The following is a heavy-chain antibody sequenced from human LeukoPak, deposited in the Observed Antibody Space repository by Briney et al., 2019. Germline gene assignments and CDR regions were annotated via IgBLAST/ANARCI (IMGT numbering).Heavy chain of an antibody. D-gene: IGHD3-3*01. CDR1: GGSISSSSYY. Sequence: PSETLSLTCTVSGGSISSSSYYWGWIRQPPGKGLEWIGSIYYSGSTYYNPSLKSRVTISVDTSKNQFSLKLSSVTAADTVVYYCARLPADFWSGDDYYYYGMDVWGQGTTVTVSS. J-gene: IGHJ6*02. V-gene: IGHV4-39*01. CDR3: ARLPADFWSGDDYYYYGMDV. CDR2: IYYSGST.